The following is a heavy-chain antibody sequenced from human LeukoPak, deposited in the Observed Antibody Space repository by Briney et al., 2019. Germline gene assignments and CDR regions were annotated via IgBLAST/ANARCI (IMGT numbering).Heavy chain of an antibody. CDR3: ARDGYYDSSGYYANLYWYFDL. D-gene: IGHD3-22*01. CDR1: GYTFTSYY. J-gene: IGHJ2*01. CDR2: INPSGGST. V-gene: IGHV1-46*01. Sequence: ASVKVSCKASGYTFTSYYMHWVRQAPGQGLEWMGIINPSGGSTSYAQKFQGRVTMTRDTSTSTVYMELSSLTSEDTAVYYCARDGYYDSSGYYANLYWYFDLWGRGTLVTVSS.